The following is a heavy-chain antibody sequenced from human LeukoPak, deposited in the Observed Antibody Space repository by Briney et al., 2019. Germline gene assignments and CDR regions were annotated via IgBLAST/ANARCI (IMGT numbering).Heavy chain of an antibody. V-gene: IGHV3-30*04. CDR3: TKLARAPRDFDY. D-gene: IGHD2-8*01. Sequence: PGGSLRLSCAASGFTFSSYAMHWVRQAPGKGLEWVAVISYDGSNKYYADSVKGRFTISRDNSKNTLYLQMNSLRAEDTAVYYCTKLARAPRDFDYWGQGTLVTVSS. CDR1: GFTFSSYA. CDR2: ISYDGSNK. J-gene: IGHJ4*01.